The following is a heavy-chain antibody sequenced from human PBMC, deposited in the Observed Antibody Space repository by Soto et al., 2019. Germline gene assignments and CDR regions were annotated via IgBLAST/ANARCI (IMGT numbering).Heavy chain of an antibody. D-gene: IGHD2-2*01. Sequence: QVQLVQSGAEVKKPGASVIVYCKASGYTFSTYDINWVRQATVQGLEWMGWMNPHTVNAGYAQKFQGRGTVTRNTAISTVYMELTSLTSEETAVYFCARRKERSSPNYFDLWGQGSLVTVSS. CDR2: MNPHTVNA. V-gene: IGHV1-8*01. CDR1: GYTFSTYD. J-gene: IGHJ4*02. CDR3: ARRKERSSPNYFDL.